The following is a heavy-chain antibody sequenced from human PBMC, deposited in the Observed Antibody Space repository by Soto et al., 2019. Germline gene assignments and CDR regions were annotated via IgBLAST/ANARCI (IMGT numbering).Heavy chain of an antibody. V-gene: IGHV3-30-3*01. CDR1: GFTFSDFE. J-gene: IGHJ6*02. Sequence: GGSLRLSCSASGFTFSDFEMYWVRQAPGKGLDWVSFISYDGSNQYYAGSVKGRFTVSRDNSKNTLFLLMNSLRPEDTAVYFCARDRAAIAAAGRAGYYGMAVWGQGTTVTVSS. CDR3: ARDRAAIAAAGRAGYYGMAV. CDR2: ISYDGSNQ. D-gene: IGHD6-13*01.